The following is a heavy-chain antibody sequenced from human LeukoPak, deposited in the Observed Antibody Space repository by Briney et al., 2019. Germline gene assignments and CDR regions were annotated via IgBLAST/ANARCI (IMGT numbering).Heavy chain of an antibody. CDR3: ARGVRGQQLVYYYYYYMDV. J-gene: IGHJ6*03. CDR2: IYHSGRT. V-gene: IGHV4-38-2*02. Sequence: PSETLSLTCTVSGYSISSGYYWGWIRQPPGKGLEWIGSIYHSGRTFYNPSLKSRVTISVDTSKNQFSLKLTSVTAADTAVYYCARGVRGQQLVYYYYYYMDVWGKGTTVTVSS. CDR1: GYSISSGYY. D-gene: IGHD6-13*01.